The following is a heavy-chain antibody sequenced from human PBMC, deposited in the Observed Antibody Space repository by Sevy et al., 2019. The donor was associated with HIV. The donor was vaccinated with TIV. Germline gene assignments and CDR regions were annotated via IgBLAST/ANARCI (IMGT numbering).Heavy chain of an antibody. D-gene: IGHD6-13*01. V-gene: IGHV3-30*09. J-gene: IGHJ5*02. CDR1: GFDFSSYP. Sequence: GGSLRLSCAASGFDFSSYPMHWVRQAPGKGLEWVSGISYDEANKYYGDSVKGRFAISRDNSKNTLYLQMNGLREEDTAVYFCARESSSWTFDPWGQGTLVTVSS. CDR2: ISYDEANK. CDR3: ARESSSWTFDP.